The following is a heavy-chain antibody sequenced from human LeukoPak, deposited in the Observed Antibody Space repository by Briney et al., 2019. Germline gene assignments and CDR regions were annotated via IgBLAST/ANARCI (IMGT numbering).Heavy chain of an antibody. CDR2: IYYTET. CDR1: GGSVSNYH. Sequence: SETLSLTCTVSGGSVSNYHWSWIRQSPGKGLEWIGYIYYTETSYNPSLKSRVAISADTSKNQFSLKLYSVTAEDTALYYCAKDQTPMDSGTYGFDYWGQGTLVTVSS. V-gene: IGHV4-59*02. CDR3: AKDQTPMDSGTYGFDY. D-gene: IGHD1-26*01. J-gene: IGHJ4*02.